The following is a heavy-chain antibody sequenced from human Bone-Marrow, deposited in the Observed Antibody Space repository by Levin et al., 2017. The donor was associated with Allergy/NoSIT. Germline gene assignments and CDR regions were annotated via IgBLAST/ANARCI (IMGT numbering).Heavy chain of an antibody. D-gene: IGHD5-12*01. CDR2: IYSVGST. CDR3: ARGGLGANHY. CDR1: GFSVSNNY. Sequence: LTCAASGFSVSNNYMRWVRQAPGKGLEWVSLIYSVGSTYYADSVKGRFTISRDNSKNTLYLQMNSLRGEDTAIYYCARGGLGANHYWGQGTRVTVSS. J-gene: IGHJ4*02. V-gene: IGHV3-66*01.